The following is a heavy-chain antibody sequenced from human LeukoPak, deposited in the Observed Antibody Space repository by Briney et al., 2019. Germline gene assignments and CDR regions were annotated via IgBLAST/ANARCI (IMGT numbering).Heavy chain of an antibody. J-gene: IGHJ4*02. CDR2: IIPIFGTA. CDR3: ARIAVAGNRDDY. V-gene: IGHV1-69*05. Sequence: SVKVSCKASGGTFSSYAISWVRQAPGQGLEWMGRIIPIFGTANYAQKFQGRVTINTDESTSTVYMELSSLRSEDTAVYYCARIAVAGNRDDYWGQGTLVTVSS. D-gene: IGHD6-19*01. CDR1: GGTFSSYA.